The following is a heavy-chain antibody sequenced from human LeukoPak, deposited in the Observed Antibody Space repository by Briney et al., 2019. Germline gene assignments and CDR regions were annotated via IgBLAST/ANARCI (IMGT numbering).Heavy chain of an antibody. CDR1: GFTFSSSV. CDR3: AKNYYGSGSYYNVFDY. J-gene: IGHJ4*02. CDR2: ISGSGGST. Sequence: GGSLRLSCAASGFTFSSSVMSWVRQAPGKGLEWVSVISGSGGSTYYADSVKGRFTISRDSSKNTLYLQMNSLRAEDTAVYYCAKNYYGSGSYYNVFDYWGQGTLATVSS. V-gene: IGHV3-23*01. D-gene: IGHD3-10*01.